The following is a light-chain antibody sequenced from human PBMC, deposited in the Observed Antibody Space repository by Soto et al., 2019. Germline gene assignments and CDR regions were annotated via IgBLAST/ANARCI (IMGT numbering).Light chain of an antibody. CDR2: DVS. CDR3: SSYTSSSTLAV. J-gene: IGLJ7*01. Sequence: QSALTQPASVSGSPGQSITISCTGTSSDVGGYNYVSWYQQHPGKAPKLMIYDVSNRPSGVSNRFSGSKSGNTASLTIAGLQAEEEADYYCSSYTSSSTLAVFGGGTQLTVL. CDR1: SSDVGGYNY. V-gene: IGLV2-14*01.